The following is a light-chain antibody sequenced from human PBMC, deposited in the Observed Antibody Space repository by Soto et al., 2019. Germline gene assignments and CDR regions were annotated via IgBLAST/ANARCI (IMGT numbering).Light chain of an antibody. J-gene: IGLJ3*02. CDR2: DVS. CDR3: CSYAGSYPWV. V-gene: IGLV2-11*01. Sequence: QSALTQPRSVSGSPGQSVIISCTGTSSDVGGYNYVSWYQQHPGKAPKLMIYDVSKRPSGVPDRFSGSKSGNTASLTISGLQAEDEADYYCCSYAGSYPWVFGGGTKVTVL. CDR1: SSDVGGYNY.